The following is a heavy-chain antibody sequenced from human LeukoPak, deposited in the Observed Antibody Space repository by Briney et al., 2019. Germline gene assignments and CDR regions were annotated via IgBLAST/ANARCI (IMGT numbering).Heavy chain of an antibody. CDR3: ATARTGTTGGAVDI. D-gene: IGHD1-1*01. Sequence: VASVKVSCKISGYSFIDYYMHWVRQAPGKGLEWMGLVDPEEGETIYAEKFQGRVMITADTSTDTAYIELSSLSFEDTAVYYCATARTGTTGGAVDIWGQGTMVTVSS. CDR2: VDPEEGET. V-gene: IGHV1-69-2*01. CDR1: GYSFIDYY. J-gene: IGHJ3*02.